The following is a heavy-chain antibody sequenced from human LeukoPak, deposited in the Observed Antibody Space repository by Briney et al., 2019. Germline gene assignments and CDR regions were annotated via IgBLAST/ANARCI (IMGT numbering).Heavy chain of an antibody. CDR3: ARGDSSSWYGGYYYYGMDV. CDR2: ISSSSSTI. V-gene: IGHV3-48*02. D-gene: IGHD6-13*01. Sequence: GGSLRLSCAASGFTFSGYSMNWVRQAPGKGLEWVSYISSSSSTIYYADSVKGRFTISRDNAKNSLYLQMNSLRDEDTAVYYCARGDSSSWYGGYYYYGMDVWGQGTTVTVSS. CDR1: GFTFSGYS. J-gene: IGHJ6*02.